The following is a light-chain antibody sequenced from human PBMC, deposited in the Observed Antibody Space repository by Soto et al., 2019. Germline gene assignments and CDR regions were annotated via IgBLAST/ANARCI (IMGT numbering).Light chain of an antibody. J-gene: IGKJ1*01. CDR3: QQDYNWPWT. CDR1: QSVSTS. Sequence: EVVLTQSPATLSVSPGERATPSCRASQSVSTSLAWYQQKPGQAPRLLIFVASTRATGIPARFSGSGSGTEFTLTISSLQSEDFAVYYCQQDYNWPWTFGQGTKVEIK. CDR2: VAS. V-gene: IGKV3-15*01.